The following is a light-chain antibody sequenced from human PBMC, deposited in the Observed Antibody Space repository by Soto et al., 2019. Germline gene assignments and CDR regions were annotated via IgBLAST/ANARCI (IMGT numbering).Light chain of an antibody. Sequence: EIVLTQSPATLSLSPAERATLSCRASQSVSSYLAWYQQKPGQAPRLLIYDASNRATGIPSRFSGSGYGTDFTLTISSLEPEDFAVYYCQQRSNWQVTFGGGTKVEIK. CDR3: QQRSNWQVT. J-gene: IGKJ4*01. CDR2: DAS. V-gene: IGKV3-11*01. CDR1: QSVSSY.